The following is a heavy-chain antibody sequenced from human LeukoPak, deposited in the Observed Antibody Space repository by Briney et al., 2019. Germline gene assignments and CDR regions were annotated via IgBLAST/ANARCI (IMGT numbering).Heavy chain of an antibody. J-gene: IGHJ6*02. V-gene: IGHV3-43*02. Sequence: GGSLRLSCPASGFTFDHYAMQWVRQVPGKGLEWVSLFGGDGTTTYYADSVRGRFTISRDNSKSSLYLQMNSLRTEDTALYYCAKVYCGGHCYSSGVDVWGQGTTVTVSS. CDR1: GFTFDHYA. CDR3: AKVYCGGHCYSSGVDV. CDR2: FGGDGTTT. D-gene: IGHD2-21*02.